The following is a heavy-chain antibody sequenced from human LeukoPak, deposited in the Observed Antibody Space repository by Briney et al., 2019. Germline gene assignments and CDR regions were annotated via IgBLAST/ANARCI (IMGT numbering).Heavy chain of an antibody. D-gene: IGHD3-16*02. V-gene: IGHV3-30*04. J-gene: IGHJ5*02. CDR2: ISYDGSNK. Sequence: PGGSLRLSCAASGFTFSSYAMHWVRQAPGKGLEWVAVISYDGSNKYYADSVRGRFTISRDNSKNTLYLQMNSLRAEDTAVYYCARAYVWGSYRQNINWFDPWGQGTLVTVSS. CDR1: GFTFSSYA. CDR3: ARAYVWGSYRQNINWFDP.